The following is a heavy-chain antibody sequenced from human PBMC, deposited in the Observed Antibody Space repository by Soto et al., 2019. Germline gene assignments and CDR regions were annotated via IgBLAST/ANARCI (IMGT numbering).Heavy chain of an antibody. CDR3: TKHLSNGSPDY. CDR1: GFTFSAYA. D-gene: IGHD2-8*01. CDR2: ISGGGGST. V-gene: IGHV3-23*01. J-gene: IGHJ4*02. Sequence: GGSLRLSCAASGFTFSAYAMSWVRQAPGKGLEWVSSISGGGGSTYYADSVKGRFTISRDNAKNTLYLQMNSLRAEDTAVFYCTKHLSNGSPDYWGQGTLVTVSS.